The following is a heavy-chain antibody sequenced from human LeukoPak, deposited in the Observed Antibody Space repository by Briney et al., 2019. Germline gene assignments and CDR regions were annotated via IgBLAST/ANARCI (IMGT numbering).Heavy chain of an antibody. D-gene: IGHD3-10*01. CDR2: IYPGDSDT. Sequence: GESLKVSCKVSGYSFTNYWIGWVRQMPGKGLEWMGIIYPGDSDTRYSPSFQGQVTISADKSISTAYLQWSSLKASGSAIYYCVSLPRGLRGPFDYWGQGTLVTVSS. CDR1: GYSFTNYW. CDR3: VSLPRGLRGPFDY. J-gene: IGHJ4*02. V-gene: IGHV5-51*01.